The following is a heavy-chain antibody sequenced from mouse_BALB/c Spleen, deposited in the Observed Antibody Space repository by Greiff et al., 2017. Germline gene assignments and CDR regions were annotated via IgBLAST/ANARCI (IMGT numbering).Heavy chain of an antibody. D-gene: IGHD2-10*02. V-gene: IGHV14-3*02. Sequence: EVKLVESGAELVKPGASVKLSCTASGFNIKDTYMHWVKQRPEQGLEWIGRIDPANGNTKYDPKFQGKATITADTSSNTAYLQLSSLTSEDTAVYYCAREYGNYPGAMDYWGQGTSVTVSS. J-gene: IGHJ4*01. CDR2: IDPANGNT. CDR3: AREYGNYPGAMDY. CDR1: GFNIKDTY.